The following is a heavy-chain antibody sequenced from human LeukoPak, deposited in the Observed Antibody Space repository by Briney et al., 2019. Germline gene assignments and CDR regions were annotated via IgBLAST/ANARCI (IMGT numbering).Heavy chain of an antibody. D-gene: IGHD1-26*01. J-gene: IGHJ4*02. V-gene: IGHV1-46*01. CDR1: GYTFTSYY. CDR2: INPSGGST. Sequence: ASVKVSCKASGYTFTSYYMHWVRQAPGQGLEWMGIINPSGGSTSYAQKFQGRVTMTRDTSTSTVYMELSSLRSEDTAVYYCARGAKKLLWGLLSSYYFDYWGQGTLVTVSS. CDR3: ARGAKKLLWGLLSSYYFDY.